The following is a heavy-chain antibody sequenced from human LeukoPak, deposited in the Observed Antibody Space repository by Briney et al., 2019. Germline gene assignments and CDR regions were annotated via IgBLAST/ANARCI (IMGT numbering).Heavy chain of an antibody. J-gene: IGHJ3*02. V-gene: IGHV3-23*01. CDR3: ARDYYDTSGNYAFDI. CDR1: GFTFSSYA. D-gene: IGHD3-22*01. Sequence: TGGSLRLSCAASGFTFSSYAMSWVRQAPGKGLEWVSGISGSGGTTYYADSVKGRFTISRDNSKNTLYLQMNSLRAEDTAVYYCARDYYDTSGNYAFDIWGQGTIVTVSS. CDR2: ISGSGGTT.